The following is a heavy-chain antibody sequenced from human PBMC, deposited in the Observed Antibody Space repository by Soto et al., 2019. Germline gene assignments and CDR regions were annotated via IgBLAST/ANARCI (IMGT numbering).Heavy chain of an antibody. J-gene: IGHJ4*02. CDR1: GFTFSSYA. V-gene: IGHV3-23*01. CDR3: ARDSSWQFDY. D-gene: IGHD6-13*01. Sequence: GGLLRLSCAACGFTFSSYAMSWVRQAPGKGLEWVSAISGSGGSTYYADSVKGRFTISRDNSKNTLYLQMNSLRPEDTAVYYCARDSSWQFDYWGQGTLVTVSS. CDR2: ISGSGGST.